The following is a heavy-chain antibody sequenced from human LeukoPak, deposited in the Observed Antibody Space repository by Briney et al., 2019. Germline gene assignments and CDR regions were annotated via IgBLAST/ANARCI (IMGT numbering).Heavy chain of an antibody. CDR2: ISSNDYP. D-gene: IGHD6-13*01. V-gene: IGHV3-21*01. J-gene: IGHJ6*03. CDR3: ARDGGEGIAAAGTEFHYYYYMDV. CDR1: GFIFSPYG. Sequence: GGSLRLSCAASGFIFSPYGMTWVRQAPGKGLEWVSTISSNDYPSYTDSVKGRFTISRDTAKNSLYLQMNSLRAEDTAVYFCARDGGEGIAAAGTEFHYYYYMDVWGKGTTVTVSS.